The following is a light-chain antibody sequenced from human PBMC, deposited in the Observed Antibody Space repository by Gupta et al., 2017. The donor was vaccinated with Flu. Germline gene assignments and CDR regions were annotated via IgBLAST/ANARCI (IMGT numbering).Light chain of an antibody. CDR1: SSDIGGHNS. J-gene: IGLJ3*02. V-gene: IGLV2-11*03. CDR3: CSYADSNTHHWV. CDR2: EVT. Sequence: TISCTGTSSDIGGHNSVCWYQQRPGKVPNLILYEVTKRPSGGPDRFSCSKSGDTAALTITRLQAEEEADDYYCSYADSNTHHWVFGGGTKLTVL.